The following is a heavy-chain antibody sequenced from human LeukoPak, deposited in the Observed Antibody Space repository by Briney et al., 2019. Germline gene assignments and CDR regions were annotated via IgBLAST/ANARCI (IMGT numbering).Heavy chain of an antibody. CDR3: ARGGVVVAATGLSYFDY. D-gene: IGHD2-15*01. CDR2: INHSGST. V-gene: IGHV4-34*01. Sequence: SSETLSLTCAVYGGSFSGYYRSWIRQPPGKGLEWIGEINHSGSTNYNPSLKSRVTISVDTSKNQFSLKLSSVTAADTAVYYGARGGVVVAATGLSYFDYWGQGTLVTVSS. J-gene: IGHJ4*02. CDR1: GGSFSGYY.